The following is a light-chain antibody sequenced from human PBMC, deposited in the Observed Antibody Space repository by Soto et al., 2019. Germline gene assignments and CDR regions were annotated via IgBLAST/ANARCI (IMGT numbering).Light chain of an antibody. Sequence: ETVMTQSPDTLSVSPGEGATLSCRATESINQNLAWYQQKPGQAPRLLIHGAAYRATGIPDRFSGRGSGTEFTLAISRLQSEDFAVYYCQQYNTWPLTFGGGTKVE. CDR2: GAA. CDR1: ESINQN. V-gene: IGKV3-15*01. CDR3: QQYNTWPLT. J-gene: IGKJ4*01.